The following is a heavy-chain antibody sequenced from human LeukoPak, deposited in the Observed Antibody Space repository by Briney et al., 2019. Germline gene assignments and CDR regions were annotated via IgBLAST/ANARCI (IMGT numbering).Heavy chain of an antibody. Sequence: GGSLRLSCAASGFAFSSYAMHWVRQAPGKGLEWVAVISYDGSNKYYADSVKGRFTISRDNPKNTLYLQMNSLKTEDTAVYYCARGSLTGYAFSYFGMDVRGKGTTVTVSS. CDR1: GFAFSSYA. D-gene: IGHD3-9*01. CDR2: ISYDGSNK. V-gene: IGHV3-30*04. J-gene: IGHJ6*04. CDR3: ARGSLTGYAFSYFGMDV.